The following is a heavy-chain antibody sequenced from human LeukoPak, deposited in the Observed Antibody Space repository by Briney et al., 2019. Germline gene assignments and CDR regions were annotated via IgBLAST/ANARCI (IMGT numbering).Heavy chain of an antibody. CDR1: GYTFTMYY. Sequence: ASVKVSCKASGYTFTMYYIHWVRQAPGQGLEWMGMINPSGGATTYAQRFQGRVSMTRDMSTTTVYMDLRSLRSEDTAVYFCAGEQRGGLSGSVGGLFASYYTYYYMDVWGRGTTVTVSS. J-gene: IGHJ6*03. CDR3: AGEQRGGLSGSVGGLFASYYTYYYMDV. D-gene: IGHD3-16*01. CDR2: INPSGGAT. V-gene: IGHV1-46*01.